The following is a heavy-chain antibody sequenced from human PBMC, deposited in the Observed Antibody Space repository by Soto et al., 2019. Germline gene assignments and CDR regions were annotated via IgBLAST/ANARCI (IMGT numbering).Heavy chain of an antibody. CDR3: ARNMDYYYGRGSGNGHGV. J-gene: IGHJ6*02. Sequence: QVQLVQPGAEVKEPGDSVRVSCEASGYTFTAYHIHWVRQAPGQGLEWMGWINPKFGDTTYAQDFQGRVSMTRDMSISTVYMELSRLTSDDTAIYYCARNMDYYYGRGSGNGHGVWGQGTTVTVFS. D-gene: IGHD3-10*02. CDR2: INPKFGDT. V-gene: IGHV1-2*02. CDR1: GYTFTAYH.